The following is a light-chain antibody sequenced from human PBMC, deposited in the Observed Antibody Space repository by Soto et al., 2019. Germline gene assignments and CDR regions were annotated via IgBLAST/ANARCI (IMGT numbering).Light chain of an antibody. CDR1: SSDVGGYNY. J-gene: IGLJ2*01. CDR2: EVS. CDR3: SSYAGSNNLV. Sequence: QSALTQPPSASGSPGQSVTLSCTGTSSDVGGYNYVSWYQQHPGKAPKLMIYEVSKRPSGVPDRFSGPKSGNTASLTVSGLQAEDEADYYCSSYAGSNNLVFGGGTKLTVL. V-gene: IGLV2-8*01.